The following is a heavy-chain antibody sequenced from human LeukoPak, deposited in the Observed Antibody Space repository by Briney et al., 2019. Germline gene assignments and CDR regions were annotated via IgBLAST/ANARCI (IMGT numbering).Heavy chain of an antibody. J-gene: IGHJ1*01. D-gene: IGHD6-19*01. V-gene: IGHV4-34*01. Sequence: SETLSLTCAVYGGSFSGYWSWIRQPPGKGLEWIGEINHTGSTNYNPSLKRRVTISVDTSKNQFSLKLSSVTAADTAVYYCARRSHYSGWYVWGQGTLVTVSS. CDR2: INHTGST. CDR3: ARRSHYSGWYV. CDR1: GGSFSGY.